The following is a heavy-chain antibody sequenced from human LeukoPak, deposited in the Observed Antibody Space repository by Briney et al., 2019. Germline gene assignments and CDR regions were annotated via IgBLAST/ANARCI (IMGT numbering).Heavy chain of an antibody. J-gene: IGHJ4*02. Sequence: EASVKVSCKASGYTFTSYYMHWVRQAPGQGLEWMGIINPSGGSTSYAQKFQGRVTMTRDTSTSTVYMELSSLRSEDTAVYYCARVRPGYSSGWSSFDYWGQGTLVTASS. V-gene: IGHV1-46*01. CDR2: INPSGGST. D-gene: IGHD6-19*01. CDR1: GYTFTSYY. CDR3: ARVRPGYSSGWSSFDY.